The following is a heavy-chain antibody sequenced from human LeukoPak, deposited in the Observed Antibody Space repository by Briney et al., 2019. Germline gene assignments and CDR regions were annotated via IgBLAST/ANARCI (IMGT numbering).Heavy chain of an antibody. CDR2: IYPDDSDT. CDR1: GYKFNAYW. Sequence: GESLKISCKGSGYKFNAYWIAWVRQMPGKGLEWRGVIYPDDSDTRYIPAFQGQVTISADKSVSIAYLQWSSLKASDTAMYYCARPNITSYYDSRGYDAFDVWGQGTMVIVSS. CDR3: ARPNITSYYDSRGYDAFDV. J-gene: IGHJ3*01. V-gene: IGHV5-51*01. D-gene: IGHD3-22*01.